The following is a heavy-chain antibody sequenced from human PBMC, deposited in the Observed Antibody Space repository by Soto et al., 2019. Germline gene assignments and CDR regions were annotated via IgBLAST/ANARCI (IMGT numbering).Heavy chain of an antibody. V-gene: IGHV3-9*01. CDR3: AKDINSGPRLRFLEWFVY. CDR1: GFTFDDYA. D-gene: IGHD3-3*01. J-gene: IGHJ4*02. Sequence: GGSLRLSCAASGFTFDDYAMHWVRQAPGKGLEWVSGISWNSGSIGYADSVKGRFTISRDNAKNSLYLQMNSLRAEDTALYYCAKDINSGPRLRFLEWFVYWGQGTLVTVSS. CDR2: ISWNSGSI.